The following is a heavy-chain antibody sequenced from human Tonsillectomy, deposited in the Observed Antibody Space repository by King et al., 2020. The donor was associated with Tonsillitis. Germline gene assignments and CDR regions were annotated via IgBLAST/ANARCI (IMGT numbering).Heavy chain of an antibody. J-gene: IGHJ6*03. D-gene: IGHD6-19*01. Sequence: VQLVESGGVLVKPGGSLRLSCAASGFTFSDSGMNWVRQAPGKGLEWVGRIKSRTDGGTTDYAAPVKGRFTISIDDSKNTLYQQMNGLKTEDTAVYYCTTGTAVANYYYYYYMDVWGTGTTVTVSS. CDR1: GFTFSDSG. CDR2: IKSRTDGGTT. CDR3: TTGTAVANYYYYYYMDV. V-gene: IGHV3-15*07.